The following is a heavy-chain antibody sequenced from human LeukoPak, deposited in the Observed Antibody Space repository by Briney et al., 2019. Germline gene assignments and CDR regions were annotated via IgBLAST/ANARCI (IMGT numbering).Heavy chain of an antibody. Sequence: NPSETLSLTCTVSGGSISSHYLSWIRQPPGKGLEWIGYIYYSGSTNYNPSLKSRVTISVDTSKNQFSLKLSSVTAADTAVYYCARKYYDFWSGYDRFDPWGQGTLVTVSS. CDR2: IYYSGST. CDR3: ARKYYDFWSGYDRFDP. CDR1: GGSISSHY. D-gene: IGHD3-3*01. J-gene: IGHJ5*02. V-gene: IGHV4-59*11.